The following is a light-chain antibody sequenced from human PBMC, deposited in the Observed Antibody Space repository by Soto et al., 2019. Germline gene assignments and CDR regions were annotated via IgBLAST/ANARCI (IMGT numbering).Light chain of an antibody. CDR3: APWEDSLNGWV. CDR1: SSNVGSNT. V-gene: IGLV1-44*01. CDR2: SDD. Sequence: QSVLTQPPSASGTPGQRVTISCSGSSSNVGSNTVSWYQQLPGTAPKVLIYSDDQRPSGVPDRFSGSRSGSSASLAISGLQSGDEADYYCAPWEDSLNGWVIGGGTQLTVL. J-gene: IGLJ3*02.